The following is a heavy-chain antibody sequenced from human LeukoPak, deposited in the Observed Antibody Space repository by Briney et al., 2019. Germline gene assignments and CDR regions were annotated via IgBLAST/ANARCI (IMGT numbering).Heavy chain of an antibody. V-gene: IGHV4-30-4*01. CDR3: ASETVSQSSYYSDY. D-gene: IGHD4-17*01. CDR1: GGSISSGDYY. J-gene: IGHJ4*02. CDR2: IYYSGST. Sequence: TSETLSLTCTVSGGSISSGDYYWSWIRQPPGKGLEWIGYIYYSGSTYYNPSLKSRVTISVDTSKNQFSLKLSSVTAADTAVYYCASETVSQSSYYSDYWGQGTLVTVSS.